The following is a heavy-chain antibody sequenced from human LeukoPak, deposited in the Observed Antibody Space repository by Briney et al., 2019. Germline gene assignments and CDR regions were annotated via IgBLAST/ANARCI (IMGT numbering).Heavy chain of an antibody. V-gene: IGHV3-53*01. CDR1: GFTVSSNY. CDR2: IYSGGST. D-gene: IGHD6-19*01. CDR3: ARDLLEAVAGTVYYYYMDV. Sequence: GGSLRLSCAASGFTVSSNYMSWVRQAPGKGLEWVSVIYSGGSTYYADSVKGRFTISRDNSKNTLYLQMNSLRAEGTAVYYCARDLLEAVAGTVYYYYMDVWGKGTTVTVSS. J-gene: IGHJ6*03.